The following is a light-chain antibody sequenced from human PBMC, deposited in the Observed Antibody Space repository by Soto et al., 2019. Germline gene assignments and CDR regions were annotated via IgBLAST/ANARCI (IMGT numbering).Light chain of an antibody. J-gene: IGLJ1*01. CDR1: SSDIGSYNL. CDR2: EGS. CDR3: CSYAGSSTFV. V-gene: IGLV2-23*03. Sequence: QSALTQPASVSGSPGQSITISCTGTSSDIGSYNLVSWYQHHPGKAPKLLVYEGSKRPSGFSYRFSASNSGNTASLTISGLQAEDEADYYCCSYAGSSTFVFGTGTKVTVL.